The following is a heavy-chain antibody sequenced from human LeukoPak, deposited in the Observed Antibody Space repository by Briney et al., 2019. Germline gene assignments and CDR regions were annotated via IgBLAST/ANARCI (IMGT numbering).Heavy chain of an antibody. D-gene: IGHD3-3*01. CDR1: GFTFSSYW. CDR3: ARDKGSSTYYDFWSGYCWFDP. J-gene: IGHJ5*02. CDR2: IKQDGSEK. V-gene: IGHV3-7*01. Sequence: GGSLRLSCAASGFTFSSYWMSWVRQAPGKGQEWVANIKQDGSEKYYVDSVKGRFTISRDNAKNSLYLQMNSLRAEDTAVYYCARDKGSSTYYDFWSGYCWFDPWGQGTLVTVSS.